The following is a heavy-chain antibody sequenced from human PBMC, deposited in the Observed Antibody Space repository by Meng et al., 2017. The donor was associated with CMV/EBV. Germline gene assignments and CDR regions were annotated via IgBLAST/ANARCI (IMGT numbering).Heavy chain of an antibody. J-gene: IGHJ5*02. V-gene: IGHV3-21*01. CDR2: ISSSSSYI. Sequence: GESLKISCAASGFTFSSYSMNWVRQAPGKGLEWVSSISSSSSYIYYADSVKGRFTISRDNAKNSLYLQMNSLRAEDTAVYYCARIGERWFDPWDQGTLVTVSS. CDR1: GFTFSSYS. CDR3: ARIGERWFDP.